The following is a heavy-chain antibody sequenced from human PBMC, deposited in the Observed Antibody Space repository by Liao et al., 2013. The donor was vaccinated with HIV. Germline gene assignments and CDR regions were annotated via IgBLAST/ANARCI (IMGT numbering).Heavy chain of an antibody. V-gene: IGHV4-39*07. CDR1: GDSISSSSPY. D-gene: IGHD3-3*01. J-gene: IGHJ4*02. CDR3: ARMGTSTEYYDMWSGYYSHVQQGTHFDH. CDR2: LYFSGST. Sequence: QLQLQESGPVLVKPSETLSLTCTVSGDSISSSSPYWGWIRQPPGKGLEWIGSLYFSGSTYYNPSLKSRVSISVDTSKNQFSLKLSSVTAADTAMYYCARMGTSTEYYDMWSGYYSHVQQGTHFDHWGQGTLVTVSS.